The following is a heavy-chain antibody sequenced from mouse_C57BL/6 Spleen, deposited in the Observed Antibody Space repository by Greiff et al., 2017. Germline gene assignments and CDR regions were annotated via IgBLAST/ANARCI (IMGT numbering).Heavy chain of an antibody. V-gene: IGHV1-42*01. J-gene: IGHJ2*01. D-gene: IGHD2-12*01. CDR1: GYSFTGYY. CDR3: ARRDSHYFDY. CDR2: INPSTGGT. Sequence: EVQLQQSGPELVKPGASVKISCKASGYSFTGYYMNWVKQSPEKSLEWIGEINPSTGGTTYNQKFKAKATLTVDKSSSTAYMQLKSLTSEDSAVYYCARRDSHYFDYWGQGTTLTVSS.